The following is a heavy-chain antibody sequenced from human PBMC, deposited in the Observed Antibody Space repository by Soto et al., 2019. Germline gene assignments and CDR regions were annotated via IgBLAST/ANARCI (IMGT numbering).Heavy chain of an antibody. J-gene: IGHJ6*02. CDR3: AKDLWELLEDYYYGMDV. D-gene: IGHD1-26*01. Sequence: QVQLVESGGGVVQPGRSLRLSCAASGFTISSYGMHWVRQAPGKGLEWVAVISYDVSNKYYADSVKGRFTISRDNSKNTLYLQMNSLRAEDTAVYYCAKDLWELLEDYYYGMDVWGQGTTVTVSS. V-gene: IGHV3-30*18. CDR1: GFTISSYG. CDR2: ISYDVSNK.